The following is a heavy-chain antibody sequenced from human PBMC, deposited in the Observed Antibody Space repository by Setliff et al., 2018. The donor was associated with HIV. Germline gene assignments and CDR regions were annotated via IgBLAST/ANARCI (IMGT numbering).Heavy chain of an antibody. Sequence: SETLSLTCTVSNGSISNYYWSWIRQPPGKGLQWIGYIYYSGGANYNTHPSLKNRVTILVDTSKNQFSPRLNSVTAADTAVYYCARRASSHGPYWYFDLWGRGTLVTVSS. D-gene: IGHD2-2*01. CDR3: ARRASSHGPYWYFDL. V-gene: IGHV4-59*01. CDR1: NGSISNYY. CDR2: IYYSGGA. J-gene: IGHJ2*01.